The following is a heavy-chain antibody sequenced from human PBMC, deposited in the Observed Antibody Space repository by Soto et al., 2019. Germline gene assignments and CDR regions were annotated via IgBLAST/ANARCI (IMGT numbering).Heavy chain of an antibody. D-gene: IGHD2-2*01. CDR1: GGSISSSSYY. V-gene: IGHV4-39*01. Sequence: SETLSLTCTVSGGSISSSSYYWGWIRQPPGKGLEWIGSIYYSGSTYYNPSLKSRVTISVDTSKNQFSLKLSSVTAADTAVYYCARQDVPRVKLDYWGQGTLVTVSS. J-gene: IGHJ4*02. CDR3: ARQDVPRVKLDY. CDR2: IYYSGST.